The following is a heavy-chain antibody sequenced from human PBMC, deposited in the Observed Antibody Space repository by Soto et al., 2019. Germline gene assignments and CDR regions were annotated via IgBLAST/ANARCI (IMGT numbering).Heavy chain of an antibody. V-gene: IGHV1-8*01. CDR2: MNPNSGNT. CDR3: ASLKASCCIDV. J-gene: IGHJ6*02. D-gene: IGHD2-15*01. Sequence: QVQLVQSGAEVMKPGASVKVSCKASGYTFTSYDINWVRQANGQALEWMGWMNPNSGNTGYAQKFQGRVSMTRNTCISTAYIDASSLRCEETAVYYGASLKASCCIDVWVQCPTVTVSS. CDR1: GYTFTSYD.